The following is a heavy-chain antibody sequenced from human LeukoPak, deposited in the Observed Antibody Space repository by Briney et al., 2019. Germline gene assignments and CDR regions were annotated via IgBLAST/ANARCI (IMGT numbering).Heavy chain of an antibody. J-gene: IGHJ4*02. CDR3: TKGDFYDTTDLDY. Sequence: PGGSLRLSCAASAFTFSSYAMGWVRQAPGKGLEWVSGISSSGDSTHYADSVKARFTISRDSSKSTLYPQMNSLRAEDTAIYYCTKGDFYDTTDLDYWGQGTLVTVSS. V-gene: IGHV3-23*01. D-gene: IGHD2-21*02. CDR2: ISSSGDST. CDR1: AFTFSSYA.